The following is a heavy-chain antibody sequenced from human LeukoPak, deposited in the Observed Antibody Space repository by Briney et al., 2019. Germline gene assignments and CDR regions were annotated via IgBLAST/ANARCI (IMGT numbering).Heavy chain of an antibody. D-gene: IGHD6-19*01. CDR1: GFTFSSYG. CDR2: ISYDGSNK. Sequence: GGSLRLSCAASGFTFSSYGMHWVRQAPGKGLEWVAVISYDGSNKYYADSVKGRLTISRDNSKNTLYLQMNSLRAEDTAVYYCAKDLRGIAVAEDWGQGTLVTVSS. CDR3: AKDLRGIAVAED. V-gene: IGHV3-30*18. J-gene: IGHJ4*02.